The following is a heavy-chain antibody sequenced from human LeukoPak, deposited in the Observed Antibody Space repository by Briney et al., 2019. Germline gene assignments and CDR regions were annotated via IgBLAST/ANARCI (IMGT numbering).Heavy chain of an antibody. CDR1: GGPISTNSFY. D-gene: IGHD3-22*01. V-gene: IGHV4-39*07. CDR2: IFDTGNT. CDR3: ARDSVDESSGYYPSGAFDL. J-gene: IGHJ3*01. Sequence: SETLSLTCTVSGGPISTNSFYWGWIRQPPGKGLEWIGTIFDTGNTYYNPSLKSRVTMAVDTSENQFSLNMSSVTAADTALYYCARDSVDESSGYYPSGAFDLWGQGTLVTVSS.